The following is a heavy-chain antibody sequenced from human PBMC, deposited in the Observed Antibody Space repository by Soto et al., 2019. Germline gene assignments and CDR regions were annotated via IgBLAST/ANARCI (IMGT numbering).Heavy chain of an antibody. CDR2: IYYSGST. D-gene: IGHD2-2*01. V-gene: IGHV4-39*01. CDR1: GGSISSSSYY. J-gene: IGHJ5*02. Sequence: SETLSLTCTVSGGSISSSSYYWGWIRQPPGKGLEWIGSIYYSGSTYYNPSLKSRVTISVDTSKNQFSLKLSSVTAADTAVYYCARLIVVVPAAMFLRLSPPGWFDPWGQGTLVTVSS. CDR3: ARLIVVVPAAMFLRLSPPGWFDP.